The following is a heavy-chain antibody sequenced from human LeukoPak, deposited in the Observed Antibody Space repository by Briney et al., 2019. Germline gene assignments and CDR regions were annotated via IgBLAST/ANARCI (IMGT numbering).Heavy chain of an antibody. J-gene: IGHJ6*02. CDR3: ARDGPAEYGMDV. Sequence: SETLSLTCTVSGGSISSSSYYWGWIRQPPGKGLEWIGSIYYSGSTNYNPSLKSRVTISVDKSKNQFSLKLSSVTAADTAVYYCARDGPAEYGMDVWGQGTTVTVSS. V-gene: IGHV4-39*07. D-gene: IGHD6-13*01. CDR1: GGSISSSSYY. CDR2: IYYSGST.